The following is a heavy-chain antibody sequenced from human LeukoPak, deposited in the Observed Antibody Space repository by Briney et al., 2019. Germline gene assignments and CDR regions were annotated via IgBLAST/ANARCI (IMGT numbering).Heavy chain of an antibody. J-gene: IGHJ6*03. Sequence: ASVKVSCKASGYTFTSYGISWVRQAPGQGLEWMGWISPYNGNTNYAQKLQGRVTMTTDTSTSTAYMELRSLRSDDTAVYYCARDPGRYYDILTGYFGAGYMDVWGKGTTVTISS. CDR3: ARDPGRYYDILTGYFGAGYMDV. V-gene: IGHV1-18*01. CDR2: ISPYNGNT. D-gene: IGHD3-9*01. CDR1: GYTFTSYG.